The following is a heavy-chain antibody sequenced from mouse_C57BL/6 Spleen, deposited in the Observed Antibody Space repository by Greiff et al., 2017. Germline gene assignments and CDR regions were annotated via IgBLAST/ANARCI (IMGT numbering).Heavy chain of an antibody. CDR3: ARGRGRNPFDY. CDR2: INPSNGGT. V-gene: IGHV1-53*01. Sequence: QVQLQQPGAELVKPGASVKLSCKASGYTFTSYWMHWVKQRPGQGLEWIGNINPSNGGTNYNEKFKSKATLTVDKSSSTAYMQLSSLTSEDAAVYYCARGRGRNPFDYWGQGTTLTVSS. D-gene: IGHD2-1*01. J-gene: IGHJ2*01. CDR1: GYTFTSYW.